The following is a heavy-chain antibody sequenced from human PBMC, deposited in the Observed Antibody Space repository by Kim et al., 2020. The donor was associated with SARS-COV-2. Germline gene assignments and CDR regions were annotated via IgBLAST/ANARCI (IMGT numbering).Heavy chain of an antibody. D-gene: IGHD3-10*01. Sequence: GRFTICRDNAKNSLYLQMNSLRAEDTAVYYCAIVNYYGSGSYYPHYGMDVWGQGTTVTVSS. CDR3: AIVNYYGSGSYYPHYGMDV. V-gene: IGHV3-11*03. J-gene: IGHJ6*02.